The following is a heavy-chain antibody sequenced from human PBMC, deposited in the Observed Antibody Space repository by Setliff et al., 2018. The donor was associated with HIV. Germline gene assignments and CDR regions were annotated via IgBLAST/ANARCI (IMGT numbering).Heavy chain of an antibody. J-gene: IGHJ4*02. CDR1: GGSIRSH. Sequence: SETLSLTCSVSGGSIRSHWSWIRQSPGKGLEWIGYIFYSGSTNYNPSLKSRVTISVDTSKNQFSLKLSSVTAADTAVYYCASPASDLYSGSPEWGQGTLVTVSS. D-gene: IGHD1-26*01. V-gene: IGHV4-59*08. CDR3: ASPASDLYSGSPE. CDR2: IFYSGST.